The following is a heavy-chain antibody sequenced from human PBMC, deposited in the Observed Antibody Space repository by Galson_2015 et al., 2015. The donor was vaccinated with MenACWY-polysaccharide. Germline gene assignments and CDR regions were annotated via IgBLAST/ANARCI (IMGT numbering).Heavy chain of an antibody. CDR1: GLTVSSRY. V-gene: IGHV3-23*01. J-gene: IGHJ4*02. D-gene: IGHD3-16*01. CDR2: IYSGGCNYSSGST. Sequence: SLRLSCAASGLTVSSRYMSWVRQAPGKGLEWVSTIYSGGCNYSSGSTHYADSVKDRFTISRDNSKNTVYLQMNRLRAEDTAVYFCARIFSSGSIIFHFDYWGQGALVTVSS. CDR3: ARIFSSGSIIFHFDY.